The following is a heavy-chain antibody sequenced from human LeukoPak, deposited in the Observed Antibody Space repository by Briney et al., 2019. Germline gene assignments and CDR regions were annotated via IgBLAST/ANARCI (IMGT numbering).Heavy chain of an antibody. CDR2: IIPILGIA. V-gene: IGHV1-69*04. J-gene: IGHJ4*02. Sequence: ASVKVSCKSSGGTFSSYAIIWVRQAPGQGLEWMGRIIPILGIANYAQKFQGRVTITADKSTSTAYMELSSLRSEDTAVYYCARDTLQDYWGQGTLVTVSS. CDR3: ARDTLQDY. CDR1: GGTFSSYA.